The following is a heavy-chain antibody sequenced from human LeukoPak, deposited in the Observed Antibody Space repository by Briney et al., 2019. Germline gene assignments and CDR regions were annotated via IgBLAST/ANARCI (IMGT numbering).Heavy chain of an antibody. J-gene: IGHJ4*02. CDR1: GFTFSNYA. D-gene: IGHD3-16*01. CDR3: AKMWRVGGVTTLDY. Sequence: PGGTLRLSCAASGFTFSNYAMTWVRQAPGKGLEWVSTISGSGDSTYYADSVKGRFTISRDNSKNTLYLQMSSLRVDDTAVYYCAKMWRVGGVTTLDYWGQGTLVTVDS. V-gene: IGHV3-23*01. CDR2: ISGSGDST.